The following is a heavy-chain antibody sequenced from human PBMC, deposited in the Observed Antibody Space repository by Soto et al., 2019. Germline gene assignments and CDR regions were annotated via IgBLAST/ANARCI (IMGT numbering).Heavy chain of an antibody. CDR3: ARSANVVVAASSPVYFDY. V-gene: IGHV1-46*01. Sequence: QVQLVQSGAEVKKPGASVKVSCKTSGYSFTNYYLHWVRQAPGQGLEWMGLINPSGISTSYEQKFRGRVTMTRDTSTSTVYMDLSSLRSEDTAVYYCARSANVVVAASSPVYFDYWGQGTLVTVSS. D-gene: IGHD2-15*01. CDR2: INPSGIST. CDR1: GYSFTNYY. J-gene: IGHJ4*02.